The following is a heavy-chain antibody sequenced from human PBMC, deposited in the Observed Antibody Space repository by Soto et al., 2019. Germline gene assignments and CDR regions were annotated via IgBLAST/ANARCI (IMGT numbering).Heavy chain of an antibody. CDR1: GFTFDDYA. V-gene: IGHV3-9*01. CDR2: ISWNSGSI. D-gene: IGHD4-17*01. CDR3: AKAIRAPSTVTQHFQY. J-gene: IGHJ1*01. Sequence: EVQLVESGGGLVQPGRSLRLSCAASGFTFDDYAMHWVRQAPGKGLEWVSGISWNSGSIDYADSVKGRFTISRDNAKNSLYLQMNSLRPEDTALYYRAKAIRAPSTVTQHFQYWGQGTLVTVSS.